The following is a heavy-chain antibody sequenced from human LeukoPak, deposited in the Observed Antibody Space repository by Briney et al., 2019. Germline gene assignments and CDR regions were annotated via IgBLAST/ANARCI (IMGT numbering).Heavy chain of an antibody. CDR3: TTGNSGSYFF. Sequence: GGSLRLSCAASGFTFSNAWMSWVRQAPGKGLEWVGRIESKTDGGTTDYAAPVKGRFTISRDDSKNTLYLQMNSLKTEDTAVYYCTTGNSGSYFFGGQGTLVTVSS. D-gene: IGHD3-10*01. CDR1: GFTFSNAW. J-gene: IGHJ4*02. CDR2: IESKTDGGTT. V-gene: IGHV3-15*04.